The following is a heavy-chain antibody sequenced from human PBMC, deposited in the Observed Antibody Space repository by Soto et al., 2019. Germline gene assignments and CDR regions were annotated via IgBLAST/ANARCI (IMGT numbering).Heavy chain of an antibody. Sequence: EVQVVESGGGLVKPGGSLRLSCVFSGFTFSNYTMNWVRQAPGKGLEWVSSINGRRNYVYYADSVKGRCTISRDNAKNALYLQMKRLRAEDTAIYYCASSEGVVGRSSAVDHWGPGTLVTVSS. CDR2: INGRRNYV. CDR1: GFTFSNYT. CDR3: ASSEGVVGRSSAVDH. J-gene: IGHJ4*01. D-gene: IGHD1-26*01. V-gene: IGHV3-21*01.